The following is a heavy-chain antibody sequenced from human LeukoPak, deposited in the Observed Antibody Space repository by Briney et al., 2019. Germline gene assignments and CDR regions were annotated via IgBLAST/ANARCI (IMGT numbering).Heavy chain of an antibody. CDR3: TTAGYYDSSGYWS. D-gene: IGHD3-22*01. V-gene: IGHV3-15*01. Sequence: PGGSLRLSCAASGFTFSNAWMSWVRQAPGKGLEWVGRIKSKTDGGTTDYAAPVKGRFTISRDDSKNTLYLQMNSLKTEDTAVYYCTTAGYYDSSGYWSWGQGTLVTVSS. J-gene: IGHJ4*02. CDR2: IKSKTDGGTT. CDR1: GFTFSNAW.